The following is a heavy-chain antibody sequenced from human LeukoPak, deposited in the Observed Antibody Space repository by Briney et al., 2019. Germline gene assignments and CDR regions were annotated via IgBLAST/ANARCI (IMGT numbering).Heavy chain of an antibody. J-gene: IGHJ4*02. D-gene: IGHD3-22*01. CDR1: GFTFDNYG. CDR3: ARSYYYDSSGYSPFDY. V-gene: IGHV3-20*04. Sequence: GGSLRLSCAASGFTFDNYGMHWVRQAPGKGLEWVSGINWNGGSRNYADSVKGRFTISRDNAKNSLYLQMNSLRAEDTAVYYCARSYYYDSSGYSPFDYWGQGTLVTVSS. CDR2: INWNGGSR.